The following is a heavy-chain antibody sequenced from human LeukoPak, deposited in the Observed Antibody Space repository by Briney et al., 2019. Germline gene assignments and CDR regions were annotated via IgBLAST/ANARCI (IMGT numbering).Heavy chain of an antibody. J-gene: IGHJ4*02. V-gene: IGHV4-59*01. CDR1: GGSISSYY. CDR3: ALIDYGGNSVYFDY. Sequence: SETLSLTCTVSGGSISSYYCSWIRQPPGKGLEWIGYIYYSGSTNYNPSLKSRVTISVDTSKNQFSLKLSSVTAADTVVYYCALIDYGGNSVYFDYWGQGTLVTVSS. D-gene: IGHD4-23*01. CDR2: IYYSGST.